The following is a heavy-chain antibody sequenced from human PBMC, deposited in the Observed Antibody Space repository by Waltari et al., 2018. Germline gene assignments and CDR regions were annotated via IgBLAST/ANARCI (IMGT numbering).Heavy chain of an antibody. J-gene: IGHJ5*02. CDR1: GFTFDDYG. D-gene: IGHD3-3*01. CDR2: INWNGGST. Sequence: EVQLVESGGGVVRPGGSLRLSCAASGFTFDDYGMSWVRQAPGRGLEWVSGINWNGGSTGYADSVKGRFTISRDNAKNSLYLQMNSLRAEDTALYYCARNGNTIFRKSKNWFDPWGQGTLVTVSS. CDR3: ARNGNTIFRKSKNWFDP. V-gene: IGHV3-20*04.